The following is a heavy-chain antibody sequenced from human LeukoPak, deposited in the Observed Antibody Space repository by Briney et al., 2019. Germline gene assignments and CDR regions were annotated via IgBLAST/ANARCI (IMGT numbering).Heavy chain of an antibody. CDR1: GFTFSSYA. CDR2: IYYSGST. Sequence: GSLRLSCAASGFTFSSYAMSWIRQPPGKGLEWIGYIYYSGSTNYNPSLKSRVTISVDTSKSQFSLKLSSVTAADTAVYYCARVMNYGSGSYSAFDIWGQGTMVTVSS. J-gene: IGHJ3*02. V-gene: IGHV4-59*01. D-gene: IGHD3-10*01. CDR3: ARVMNYGSGSYSAFDI.